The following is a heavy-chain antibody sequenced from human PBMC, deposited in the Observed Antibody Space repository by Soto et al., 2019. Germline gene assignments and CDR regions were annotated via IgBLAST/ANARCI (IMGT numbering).Heavy chain of an antibody. V-gene: IGHV4-4*07. CDR1: GGSISNYY. J-gene: IGHJ5*02. D-gene: IGHD6-13*01. CDR2: VSSTGNT. Sequence: SETLSLTCTVSGGSISNYYWSWIRQPAEKRLEWIGRVSSTGNTYYNPSLKSRVTISVDTSKNQVSLNLTSVTAADTAVYYCARGVPAAGTDWFDPWGQGTLVTVS. CDR3: ARGVPAAGTDWFDP.